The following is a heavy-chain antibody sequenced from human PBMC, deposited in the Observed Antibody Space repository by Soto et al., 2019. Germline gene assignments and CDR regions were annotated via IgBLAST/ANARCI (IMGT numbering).Heavy chain of an antibody. CDR2: ISSDGRTT. Sequence: GWSLRLSCAACGFTLSGYWMHWVRQVPGKGLVWVSRISSDGRTTNYADSVGGRFTISRDNAKNTLYVQMNSLTAEDTAVYCCVRGNSGYGSFDFWGQGTMVTVSS. D-gene: IGHD5-12*01. J-gene: IGHJ4*02. CDR3: VRGNSGYGSFDF. V-gene: IGHV3-74*01. CDR1: GFTLSGYW.